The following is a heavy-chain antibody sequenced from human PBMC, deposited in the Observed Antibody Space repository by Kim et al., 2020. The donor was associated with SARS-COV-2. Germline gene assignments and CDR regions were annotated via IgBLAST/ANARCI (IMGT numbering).Heavy chain of an antibody. D-gene: IGHD1-1*01. V-gene: IGHV3-23*01. J-gene: IGHJ4*02. CDR3: AKRRDVYNPRPDFDY. CDR1: GFTFSSYA. CDR2: ISGSGGST. Sequence: GGSLRLSCAASGFTFSSYAMSWVRQAPGKGLEWVSAISGSGGSTYHADSVKGRFTISRDNSKNTLYLQMNSLRAEDTAVYYCAKRRDVYNPRPDFDYWGQGTLDTVAS.